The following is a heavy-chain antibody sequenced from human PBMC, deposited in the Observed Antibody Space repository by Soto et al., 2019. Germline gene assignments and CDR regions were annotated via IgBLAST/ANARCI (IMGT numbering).Heavy chain of an antibody. CDR1: GFTFSTYD. Sequence: EVQLVESGGGLVRPGGSLRLSCVDSGFTFSTYDMHWVRQATGKGLEWVSAIGSADDPYYLGSVKGRFTISRENAKNSLYLQMNSLRAGDTAVYYCARAYSGRLPRRADYYFAMDVWGQGTTVTVSS. J-gene: IGHJ6*02. D-gene: IGHD2-15*01. CDR2: IGSADDP. CDR3: ARAYSGRLPRRADYYFAMDV. V-gene: IGHV3-13*05.